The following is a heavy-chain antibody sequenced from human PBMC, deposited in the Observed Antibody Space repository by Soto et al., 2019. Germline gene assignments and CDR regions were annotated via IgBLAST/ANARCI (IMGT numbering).Heavy chain of an antibody. CDR3: ARDLGGGRNWFDP. CDR2: ISSSSSYI. CDR1: GFTFSSYS. D-gene: IGHD3-16*01. V-gene: IGHV3-21*01. J-gene: IGHJ5*02. Sequence: EVQLVESGGGLVKPGGSLRLSCAASGFTFSSYSMNWVRQAPGKGLEWVSSISSSSSYIYYADSVKGRFTISRDNAKNSLYQQMNSLRAEDTAVYYCARDLGGGRNWFDPWGQGTLVTVSS.